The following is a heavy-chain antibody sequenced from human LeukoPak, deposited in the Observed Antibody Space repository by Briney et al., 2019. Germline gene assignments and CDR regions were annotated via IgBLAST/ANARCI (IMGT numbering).Heavy chain of an antibody. Sequence: ASVKVSCKASGGTFSSYAISWVRQAPGQGLEWMGGIIPIFVTANYAQKFQGRVTITTDESTSTAYMELSSLRSEDTAVYYCARSTLWFGSDHYFDYWGQGTLVTVSS. CDR2: IIPIFVTA. CDR3: ARSTLWFGSDHYFDY. J-gene: IGHJ4*02. CDR1: GGTFSSYA. V-gene: IGHV1-69*05. D-gene: IGHD3-10*01.